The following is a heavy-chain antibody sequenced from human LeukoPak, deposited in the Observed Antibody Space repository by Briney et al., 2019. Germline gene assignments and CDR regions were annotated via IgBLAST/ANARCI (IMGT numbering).Heavy chain of an antibody. V-gene: IGHV4-59*08. D-gene: IGHD5-24*01. J-gene: IGHJ4*02. Sequence: SETLPLTCTVSGGSISSYYWSWIRQSPGKGLEWIGYIYFSGSSNYNPSLKSRVTMSVDTSKNQFSLRLNSVTAADTAVYYCARHVRSGYNLLDYWGQGTLVTVSS. CDR3: ARHVRSGYNLLDY. CDR2: IYFSGSS. CDR1: GGSISSYY.